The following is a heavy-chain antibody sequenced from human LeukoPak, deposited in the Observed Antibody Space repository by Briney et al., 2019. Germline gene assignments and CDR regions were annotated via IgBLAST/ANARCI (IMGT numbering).Heavy chain of an antibody. CDR1: GGSISSGGYS. CDR3: ARDQYYYGSGSYRMGYMDV. V-gene: IGHV4-61*08. J-gene: IGHJ6*03. Sequence: SETLSLTCAVSGGSISSGGYSWSWIRQPPGKGLEWIGYIYYSGSTNYNPSLKSRVTISVDTSKNQFSLKLSSVTAADTAVYYCARDQYYYGSGSYRMGYMDVWGKGTTVTISS. D-gene: IGHD3-10*01. CDR2: IYYSGST.